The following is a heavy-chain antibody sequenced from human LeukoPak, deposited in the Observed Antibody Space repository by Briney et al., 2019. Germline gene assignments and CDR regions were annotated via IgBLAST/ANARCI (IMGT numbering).Heavy chain of an antibody. CDR1: GFTVSSKY. D-gene: IGHD1-26*01. CDR3: AKDTVGATGNFDY. CDR2: ISGSGGST. V-gene: IGHV3-23*01. Sequence: GGSLGLSCVASGFTVSSKYMSWVRQAPGKGLEWVSAISGSGGSTYYADSVKGRFTISRDNSKNTLYLQMNSLRAEDTAVYYCAKDTVGATGNFDYWGQGTLVTVSS. J-gene: IGHJ4*02.